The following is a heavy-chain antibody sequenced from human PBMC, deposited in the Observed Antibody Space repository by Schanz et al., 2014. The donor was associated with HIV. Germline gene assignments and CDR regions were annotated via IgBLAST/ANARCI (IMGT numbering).Heavy chain of an antibody. V-gene: IGHV1-8*01. J-gene: IGHJ5*02. CDR2: INPNSGNT. CDR3: AREVDIVVVPAAIVGWFDP. D-gene: IGHD2-2*03. CDR1: GYTFIDYY. Sequence: QVQLVQSGAEVKKPWSSVKVSCKASGYTFIDYYVHWVRQAPGQGLEWMGWINPNSGNTGYAQKFQGRVTMTRNTSISTAYMELSSLRSEDTAVYYCAREVDIVVVPAAIVGWFDPWGQGTLVTVSS.